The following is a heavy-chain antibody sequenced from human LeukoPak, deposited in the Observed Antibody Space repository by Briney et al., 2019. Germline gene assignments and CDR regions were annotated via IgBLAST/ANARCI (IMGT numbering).Heavy chain of an antibody. V-gene: IGHV3-21*01. J-gene: IGHJ4*02. CDR1: GFTFSSYS. CDR2: INTRSSYI. Sequence: PGGSLRLSCAASGFTFSSYSMNWVRQAPGKGLEWVSSINTRSSYIYYADSVKGQFTISRDNAKNSLYLQMNSLRAEDTAVYYCARDRYCGGDCYSACFDYWGQGTLVTVSS. CDR3: ARDRYCGGDCYSACFDY. D-gene: IGHD2-21*02.